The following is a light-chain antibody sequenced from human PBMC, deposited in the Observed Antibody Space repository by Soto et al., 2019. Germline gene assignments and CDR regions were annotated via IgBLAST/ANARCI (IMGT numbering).Light chain of an antibody. CDR2: GNS. J-gene: IGLJ2*01. CDR3: QSYDSSLSGLV. CDR1: NSNIGAGYD. V-gene: IGLV1-40*01. Sequence: QSVLTQPPSVSGAPGQSVTISCTGSNSNIGAGYDVHWYQQVPGTAPKLLIYGNSDRPSGVPDRFSGSNSGTSASLAITGLQAEDEADYYCQSYDSSLSGLVFGGGTKLTVL.